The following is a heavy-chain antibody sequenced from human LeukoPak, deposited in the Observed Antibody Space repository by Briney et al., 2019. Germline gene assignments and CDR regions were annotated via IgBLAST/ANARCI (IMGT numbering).Heavy chain of an antibody. CDR3: ALIPGGSWAFAC. V-gene: IGHV1-2*02. CDR1: GYTFTGYY. J-gene: IGHJ4*02. D-gene: IGHD6-13*01. Sequence: ASMNVSCKASGYTFTGYYMHWVRQSPGQGLEWMTWINPNSGDTNYAQKFQGRVTMTRDTSISTVYMEVSSLRFDDTAVYYRALIPGGSWAFACWGQGTLVSVSS. CDR2: INPNSGDT.